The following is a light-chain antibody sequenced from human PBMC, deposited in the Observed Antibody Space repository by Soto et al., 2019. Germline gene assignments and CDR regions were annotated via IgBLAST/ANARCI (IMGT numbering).Light chain of an antibody. CDR3: QHYNNWPPWT. CDR1: QRVSRN. V-gene: IGKV3-15*01. Sequence: EIVMTQSPVTLSVSPGERATLSCRASQRVSRNLAWYQQKPGQAPRLLIYGASTKATGVPARFSGSGSGTEFTLTISSLQSEDFAVYYCQHYNNWPPWTFGQGTKVEIK. J-gene: IGKJ1*01. CDR2: GAS.